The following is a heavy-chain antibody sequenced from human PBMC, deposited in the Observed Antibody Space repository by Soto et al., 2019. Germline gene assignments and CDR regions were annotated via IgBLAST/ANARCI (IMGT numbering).Heavy chain of an antibody. J-gene: IGHJ6*02. CDR3: ASTSGSYYYSGMDV. Sequence: SETLSLTCTVSGGSISSYYWSWIRQPPGKGLEWIGYIYYSGSTNYNPSLKGRVTISVDTSKNQFSLKLSSVTAADTAVYYCASTSGSYYYSGMDVWGQGTTVTVSS. CDR2: IYYSGST. CDR1: GGSISSYY. V-gene: IGHV4-59*01. D-gene: IGHD1-26*01.